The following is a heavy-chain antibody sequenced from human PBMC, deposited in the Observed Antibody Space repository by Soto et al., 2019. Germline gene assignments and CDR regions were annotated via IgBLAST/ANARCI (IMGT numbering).Heavy chain of an antibody. J-gene: IGHJ6*01. CDR3: AKGQLLSFSFFYSYSSRHTYY. V-gene: IGHV3-23*01. D-gene: IGHD3-10*01. Sequence: GKGLDWVSVITTTGDTYYADSVKGRFTISRDNSKNTLYLQMNSLRAEDTAVYYCAKGQLLSFSFFYSYSSRHTYY. CDR2: ITTTGDT.